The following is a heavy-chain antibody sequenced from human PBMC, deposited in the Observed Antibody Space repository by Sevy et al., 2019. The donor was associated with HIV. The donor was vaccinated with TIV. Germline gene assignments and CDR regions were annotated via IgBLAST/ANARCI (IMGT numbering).Heavy chain of an antibody. CDR1: GFIFTNSA. V-gene: IGHV1-58*01. Sequence: ASVKVSCKASGFIFTNSAVQWVRQARGQPLEWIGWIVVGSGKTDYALKFQERVTLTRDMSISTAYMELSSLRSEDTAVDYCAAEDMTTWGGPLRVVDIWGQGTVVTVSS. CDR3: AAEDMTTWGGPLRVVDI. CDR2: IVVGSGKT. D-gene: IGHD3-16*01. J-gene: IGHJ3*02.